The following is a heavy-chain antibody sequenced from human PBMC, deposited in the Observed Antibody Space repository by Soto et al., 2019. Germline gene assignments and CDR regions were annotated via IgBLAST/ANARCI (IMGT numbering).Heavy chain of an antibody. Sequence: PSETLSLTCAVYGGSFSGYYWSWIRQPPGKGPEWIGEINHSGSTNYNPSLKSRVTISVDTSKNQFSLKLSSVTAADTAVYYCARGGYCSSTSCSNGGWFDPWGQGTLVTVSS. CDR3: ARGGYCSSTSCSNGGWFDP. D-gene: IGHD2-2*01. CDR1: GGSFSGYY. V-gene: IGHV4-34*01. CDR2: INHSGST. J-gene: IGHJ5*02.